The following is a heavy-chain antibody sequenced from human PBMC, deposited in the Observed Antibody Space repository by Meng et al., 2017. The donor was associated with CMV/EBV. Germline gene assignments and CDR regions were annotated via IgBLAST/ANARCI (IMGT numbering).Heavy chain of an antibody. Sequence: VQLGVEVRTPGPLVQVSVKASGGTFSSYAICWVRQAPGQGLEWMGGIIPIFGTANYAQKFQGRVTITADESTSTAYMELSSLRSEDTAVYYCARIYDSSGYYNYYIDYWGQGTLVTVSS. V-gene: IGHV1-69*01. D-gene: IGHD3-22*01. CDR2: IIPIFGTA. J-gene: IGHJ4*02. CDR1: GGTFSSYA. CDR3: ARIYDSSGYYNYYIDY.